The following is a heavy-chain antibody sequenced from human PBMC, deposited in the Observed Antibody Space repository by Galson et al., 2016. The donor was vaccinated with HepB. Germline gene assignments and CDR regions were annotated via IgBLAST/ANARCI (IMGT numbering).Heavy chain of an antibody. Sequence: CAISGDSVYNNGAAWVWIRQSPSRGLEWLGRTFYRSTWENHYAGSVKNRITISPDTARNQFSLHLNSVTPEDTAIYYCVQGSTAPAVWGKGTTVTVSS. J-gene: IGHJ6*04. V-gene: IGHV6-1*01. D-gene: IGHD2-2*01. CDR1: GDSVYNNGAA. CDR3: VQGSTAPAV. CDR2: TFYRSTWEN.